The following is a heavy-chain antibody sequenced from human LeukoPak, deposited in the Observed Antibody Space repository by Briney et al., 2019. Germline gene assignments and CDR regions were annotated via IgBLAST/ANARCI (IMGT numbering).Heavy chain of an antibody. D-gene: IGHD3-9*01. CDR2: ISSSSSYT. CDR3: ARGVYYDILTGLNWFDP. Sequence: GGSLRLSCAASGFTFSDYYMSWVRQAPGKGLEWVSYISSSSSYTNYADSVKGRFTISRDNAKNSLYLQMNSLRAEDTAVYYCARGVYYDILTGLNWFDPWGQGTLVTVSS. V-gene: IGHV3-11*06. CDR1: GFTFSDYY. J-gene: IGHJ5*02.